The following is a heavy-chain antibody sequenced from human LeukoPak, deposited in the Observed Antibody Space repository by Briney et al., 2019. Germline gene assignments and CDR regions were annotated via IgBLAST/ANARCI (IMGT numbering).Heavy chain of an antibody. CDR1: GGSISSSSYY. CDR2: IYYSGST. Sequence: SETLSLSCTVSGGSISSSSYYWGWIRQPPGKGLEWIGSIYYSGSTYYNPSLKSRVTISVDTSKNQFSLKLSSVTAADTAVYYCARVYGDYPHWFDPWGQGTLVTVSS. D-gene: IGHD4-17*01. V-gene: IGHV4-39*07. CDR3: ARVYGDYPHWFDP. J-gene: IGHJ5*02.